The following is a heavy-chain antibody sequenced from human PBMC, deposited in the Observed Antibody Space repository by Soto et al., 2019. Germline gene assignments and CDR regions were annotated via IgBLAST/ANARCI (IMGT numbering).Heavy chain of an antibody. CDR1: GGTFSSYA. CDR3: AILLEGLLVTYRKTEFDY. Sequence: QVQLVQSGAEVKKPGSSVKVSCKASGGTFSSYAINWVRQALGQGLEWMGGIIPIFGTANYAQKFQGRVTITADEATSTAYMDLSSLRSEDTAVYYCAILLEGLLVTYRKTEFDYWGQGTLVTVSS. J-gene: IGHJ4*02. D-gene: IGHD3-3*01. CDR2: IIPIFGTA. V-gene: IGHV1-69*01.